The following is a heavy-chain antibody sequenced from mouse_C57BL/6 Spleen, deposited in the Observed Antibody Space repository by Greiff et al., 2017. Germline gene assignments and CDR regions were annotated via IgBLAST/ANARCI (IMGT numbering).Heavy chain of an antibody. V-gene: IGHV1-64*01. CDR3: AKRGITTVVARDWYFDV. J-gene: IGHJ1*03. CDR2: IHPNSGST. CDR1: GYTFTSYW. Sequence: VQLQQPGAELVKPGASVKLSCKASGYTFTSYWMHWVKQRPGQGLEWIGMIHPNSGSTNYNEKFKSKATLTVDKSSSTAYMQLSSLTSEDSAVYYCAKRGITTVVARDWYFDVWGTGTTVTVSS. D-gene: IGHD1-1*01.